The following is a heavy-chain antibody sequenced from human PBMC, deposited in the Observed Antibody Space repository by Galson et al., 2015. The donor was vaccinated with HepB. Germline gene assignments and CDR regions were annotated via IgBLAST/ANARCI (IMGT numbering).Heavy chain of an antibody. CDR3: VRPRGAGAGDYQNWYFDL. J-gene: IGHJ2*01. D-gene: IGHD4-17*01. CDR2: ISYTGSYT. CDR1: GFSFNYFP. V-gene: IGHV3-30-3*01. Sequence: SLRLSCAASGFSFNYFPMHWVRQAPGKGLEWVAVISYTGSYTGYADFGRGRFTISRDNSQNALYLQMNSPRVDDTALYYCVRPRGAGAGDYQNWYFDLWGRGTLVTVSS.